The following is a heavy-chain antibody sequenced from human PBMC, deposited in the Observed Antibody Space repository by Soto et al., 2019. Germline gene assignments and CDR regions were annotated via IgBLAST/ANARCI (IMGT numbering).Heavy chain of an antibody. CDR1: GFTFSDHY. V-gene: IGHV3-72*01. CDR3: ARGVVSTGYFDY. Sequence: EVQLAESGGGLVQPGGSLRLSCAASGFTFSDHYMDWVRQAPGKGLEWVGRSRDKVNSHTTEYAASVKGRFTISSGDSKNSLYLQMNSLKTEDTAVYYCARGVVSTGYFDYWGQGTLVTVSS. J-gene: IGHJ4*02. D-gene: IGHD5-12*01. CDR2: SRDKVNSHTT.